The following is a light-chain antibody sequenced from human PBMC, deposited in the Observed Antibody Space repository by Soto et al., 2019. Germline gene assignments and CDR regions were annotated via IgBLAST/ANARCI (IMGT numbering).Light chain of an antibody. Sequence: DIQMTQSPSTLSASVGDRLTITCRASQSISSWLAWYQQKPGKAPNLLIYDASNLESGVPSRFSGSGSGTEFTLTISSLQPDDFATYYCQQYNSYSEAFGQGTKVDI. CDR3: QQYNSYSEA. J-gene: IGKJ1*01. CDR2: DAS. CDR1: QSISSW. V-gene: IGKV1-5*01.